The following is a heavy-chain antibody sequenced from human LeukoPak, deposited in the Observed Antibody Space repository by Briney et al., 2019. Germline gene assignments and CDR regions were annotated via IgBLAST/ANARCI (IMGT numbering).Heavy chain of an antibody. D-gene: IGHD3-9*01. CDR1: GFSFTDYP. J-gene: IGHJ4*02. CDR2: IRTTAEGAKYA. CDR3: ATDQRYAFDY. Sequence: GGSLRLSCATSGFSFTDYPMNWVRQAPGKGLEWISNIRTTAEGAKYAYYADSVKGRVTISRDDGKNTLYLHMSSLRDDDTAVYYCATDQRYAFDYWGQGILVTVSS. V-gene: IGHV3-48*02.